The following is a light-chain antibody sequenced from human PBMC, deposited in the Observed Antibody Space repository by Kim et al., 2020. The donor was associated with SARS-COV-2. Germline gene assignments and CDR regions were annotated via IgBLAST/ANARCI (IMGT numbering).Light chain of an antibody. CDR3: QTWGIDFVV. CDR1: SEHSSYT. V-gene: IGLV4-69*02. CDR2: LNSDGRH. J-gene: IGLJ2*01. Sequence: QLVLTQSPSASASLGPSVKITCTLSSEHSSYTIVLHQQELQKGPRYLMRLNSDGRHNKGAGIPDRFSGSSSGAELYLTVSSLQSEDEDDYCCQTWGIDFVVFGGGTQLTVL.